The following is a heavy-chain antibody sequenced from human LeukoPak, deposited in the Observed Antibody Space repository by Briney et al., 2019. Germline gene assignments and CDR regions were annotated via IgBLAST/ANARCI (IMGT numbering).Heavy chain of an antibody. CDR2: INSDGSST. D-gene: IGHD3/OR15-3a*01. Sequence: PGGSLRLSCAASGFTFSSHYMHWVRQAPGKGLVWVSRINSDGSSTNYADSVKGRFTISRDNAKNTLFLQMNSLRAEDTAVYYCTRDWTARSNAFDIWGQGTMVIVSS. CDR3: TRDWTARSNAFDI. V-gene: IGHV3-74*01. CDR1: GFTFSSHY. J-gene: IGHJ3*02.